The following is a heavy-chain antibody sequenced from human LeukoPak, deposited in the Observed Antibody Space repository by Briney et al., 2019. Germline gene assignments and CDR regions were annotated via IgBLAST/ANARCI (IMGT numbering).Heavy chain of an antibody. CDR2: ISAYNGNT. D-gene: IGHD4-17*01. V-gene: IGHV1-18*01. CDR1: GYTLTELS. CDR3: AREEDGDLAY. J-gene: IGHJ4*02. Sequence: GASVKVSCKVSGYTLTELSMHWVRQAPGKGLEWMGWISAYNGNTNYAQKLQGRVTMTTDTSTSTAYMELRSLRSDDTAVYYCAREEDGDLAYWGQGTLVTVSS.